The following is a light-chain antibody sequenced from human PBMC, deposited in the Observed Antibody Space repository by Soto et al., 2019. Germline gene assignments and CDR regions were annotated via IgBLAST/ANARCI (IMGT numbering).Light chain of an antibody. CDR1: SSDVGSYNY. V-gene: IGLV2-14*01. CDR3: SSYTDRSTL. CDR2: GVS. Sequence: QSVLTQPASVSGSPGQSITISCTGTSSDVGSYNYVSWYQQHPGKAPKLMIYGVSDRPSGISSRFSGSKSGNTASLTISGLQTEDEADYYCSSYTDRSTLFGTGTKLTVL. J-gene: IGLJ1*01.